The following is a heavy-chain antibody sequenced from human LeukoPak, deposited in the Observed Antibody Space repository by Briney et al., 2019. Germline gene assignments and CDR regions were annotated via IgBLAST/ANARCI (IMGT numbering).Heavy chain of an antibody. V-gene: IGHV3-30*02. CDR2: IRFDGTNK. D-gene: IGHD3-9*01. CDR1: GFTFNTYG. J-gene: IGHJ4*02. CDR3: ARGEGYDTLDY. Sequence: PGGSLRLSCAASGFTFNTYGMHWARQTPGKGLEWVAFIRFDGTNKYYADYLQGRFTVSRDNSENTLFLQMDSLRTEDTAMYYCARGEGYDTLDYWGQGILVTVSS.